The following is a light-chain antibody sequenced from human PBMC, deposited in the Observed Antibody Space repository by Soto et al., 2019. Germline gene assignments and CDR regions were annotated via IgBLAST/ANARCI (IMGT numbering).Light chain of an antibody. CDR1: QTVNSIY. J-gene: IGKJ2*01. Sequence: EIVLTQSPGTLSLSPGERATLSCRASQTVNSIYLAWYQQKPGQAPRLLIYGASSRATGIPDRFSGRGSGTDFTLTISRLEPEDFAVFYCQQRSDWQYTFGQGTKVELK. CDR3: QQRSDWQYT. V-gene: IGKV3D-20*02. CDR2: GAS.